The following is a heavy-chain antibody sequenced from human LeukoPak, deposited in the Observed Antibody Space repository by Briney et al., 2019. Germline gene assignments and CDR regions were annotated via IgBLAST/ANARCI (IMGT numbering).Heavy chain of an antibody. Sequence: GGSLRLSCAASGFTFSSDGMHWVRQAPGKGLEWVAVIWYDGSNKYYADSVKGRFTISRDNSKNTLYLQMNSLRAEDTAVYYCARDSYDSSGLDYWGQGTLVTVSS. J-gene: IGHJ4*02. CDR2: IWYDGSNK. D-gene: IGHD3-22*01. CDR3: ARDSYDSSGLDY. V-gene: IGHV3-33*01. CDR1: GFTFSSDG.